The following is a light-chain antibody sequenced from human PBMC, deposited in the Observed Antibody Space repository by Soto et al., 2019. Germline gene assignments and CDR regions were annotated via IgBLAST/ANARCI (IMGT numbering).Light chain of an antibody. CDR2: DAS. CDR1: QSISSY. J-gene: IGKJ5*01. Sequence: EIVLTQSPATLSLSPGERATLSCRASQSISSYLAWYQQKPGQAPRLLIYDASNRATCIPARFSGSGSGTDFTLTISSLEPEDFAVYYCQQRSKSITFGQGTRLEIK. CDR3: QQRSKSIT. V-gene: IGKV3-11*01.